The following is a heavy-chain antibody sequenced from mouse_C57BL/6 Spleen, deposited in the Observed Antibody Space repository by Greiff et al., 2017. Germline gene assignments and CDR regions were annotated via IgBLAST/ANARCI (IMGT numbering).Heavy chain of an antibody. D-gene: IGHD1-1*01. V-gene: IGHV1-39*01. CDR3: ARSDYGSSYVYFDV. CDR1: GYSFSDYN. CDR2: ITPNYGTT. J-gene: IGHJ1*03. Sequence: ELQLQESGPGLVKPGASVKISCKASGYSFSDYNMNWVTQSNGKSLVWIGVITPNYGTTSYNQTFKGKATLTVDQSSNTAYMQLNSLTSEDSAVYYCARSDYGSSYVYFDVWGTGTTVTVSS.